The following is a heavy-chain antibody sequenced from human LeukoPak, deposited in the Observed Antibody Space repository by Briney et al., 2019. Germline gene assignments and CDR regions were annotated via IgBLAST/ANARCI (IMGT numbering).Heavy chain of an antibody. CDR2: ISAYNGNT. J-gene: IGHJ5*02. CDR3: ARSRYSSDRFDP. V-gene: IGHV1-18*04. CDR1: GYIFTSYG. D-gene: IGHD6-19*01. Sequence: ASVKVSCKASGYIFTSYGISWVRQAPGQGLEWMGWISAYNGNTNYAQKLQGGVTMTTDTSTSTAYMELRSLRSDDTAVYYCARSRYSSDRFDPWGQGTLVTVSS.